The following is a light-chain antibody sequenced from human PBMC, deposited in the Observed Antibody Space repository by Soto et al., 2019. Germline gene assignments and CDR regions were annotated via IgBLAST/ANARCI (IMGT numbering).Light chain of an antibody. CDR3: QQYNNWRT. CDR1: QSVTSY. Sequence: EIVLTQSPATLSLSPVERATLSCRASQSVTSYLAWYQQKPGQAPRLLIYGASTRATGIPARFSGSGSGTEFTLTISSLQSEDFAVYYCQQYNNWRTFGQGTKVDIK. CDR2: GAS. J-gene: IGKJ1*01. V-gene: IGKV3-15*01.